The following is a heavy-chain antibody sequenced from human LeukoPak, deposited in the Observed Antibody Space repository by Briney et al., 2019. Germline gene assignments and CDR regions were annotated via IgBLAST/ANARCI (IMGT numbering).Heavy chain of an antibody. Sequence: GGSLRLSCAAPGFTFSSFAMHWVRQAPGKGLEYVSAISSNGGITYYADSLKGRLTISRDKSKNTLYLQMSSLRTEDTAIYYCVNTHRGIAVAGTLDDAFDIWGQGTMVTVSS. V-gene: IGHV3-64D*06. D-gene: IGHD6-19*01. J-gene: IGHJ3*02. CDR1: GFTFSSFA. CDR2: ISSNGGIT. CDR3: VNTHRGIAVAGTLDDAFDI.